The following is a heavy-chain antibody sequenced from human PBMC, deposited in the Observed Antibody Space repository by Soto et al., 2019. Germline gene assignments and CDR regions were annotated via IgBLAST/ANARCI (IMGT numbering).Heavy chain of an antibody. CDR3: ARSIDSSGYYFSNC. CDR1: GGSISSYY. CDR2: IHYSGST. V-gene: IGHV4-59*01. Sequence: SVTLSLTCTVSGGSISSYYWSWIRQSPGKGLEWIGYIHYSGSTNYNPSLKSRVTISVDTSRNQFSLKLSPVTAADTAVYYCARSIDSSGYYFSNCWGQGTLVTVSS. D-gene: IGHD3-22*01. J-gene: IGHJ4*02.